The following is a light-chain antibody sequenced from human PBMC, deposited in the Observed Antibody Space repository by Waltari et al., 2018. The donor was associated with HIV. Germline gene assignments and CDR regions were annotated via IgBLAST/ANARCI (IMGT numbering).Light chain of an antibody. CDR1: SSDVGSYNL. V-gene: IGLV2-23*02. J-gene: IGLJ1*01. CDR2: EVS. CDR3: CSYAGSSTPFV. Sequence: QSALTQPASVSGSPGQSITISCTGTSSDVGSYNLVSWYQQYPGKVPKLMIYEVSKRPSGVSNRFSGSKSCNTTSLTISGLQAEDEADYYCCSYAGSSTPFVFGTATKVTVL.